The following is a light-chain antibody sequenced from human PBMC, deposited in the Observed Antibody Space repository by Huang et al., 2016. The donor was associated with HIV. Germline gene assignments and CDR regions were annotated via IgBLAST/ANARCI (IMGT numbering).Light chain of an antibody. J-gene: IGKJ3*01. CDR3: QQRSNWPPT. CDR1: QSVSSY. Sequence: EIVLTQSPATLSLSPGERATLSCRASQSVSSYLAGYQQKPGKAPRLLIYDASNRATGIPARFSGSGSETDFTLTISSLEPEDFAVYYCQQRSNWPPTFGPGTKVDIK. CDR2: DAS. V-gene: IGKV3-11*01.